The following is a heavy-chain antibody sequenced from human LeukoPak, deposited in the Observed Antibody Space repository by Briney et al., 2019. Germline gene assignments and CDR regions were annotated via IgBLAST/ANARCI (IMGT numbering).Heavy chain of an antibody. Sequence: GGSLRLSCAASGFTFSSYSMNWVRRAPGKGLEWVSSISSSSSYIYYADSVKGRFTISRDNARNSLYLQMNSLRAEDTAVYYCARGISYWFDPWGQGTLVTVSS. CDR1: GFTFSSYS. J-gene: IGHJ5*02. CDR3: ARGISYWFDP. V-gene: IGHV3-21*01. CDR2: ISSSSSYI.